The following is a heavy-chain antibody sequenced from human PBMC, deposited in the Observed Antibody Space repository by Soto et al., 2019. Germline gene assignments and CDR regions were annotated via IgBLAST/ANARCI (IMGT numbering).Heavy chain of an antibody. CDR1: GFTVSNTY. CDR2: IYTAGDT. CDR3: ARALPDAKGGFDP. Sequence: EVQLVETGGGLIQPGGSLRLSCAASGFTVSNTYMTWVRQPPGKGLECVSVIYTAGDTNYADSVKGRFIISRDNSKNKLYLQMNSLRAEDTAVYYCARALPDAKGGFDPWGQGTLVTVSS. V-gene: IGHV3-53*02. J-gene: IGHJ5*02. D-gene: IGHD2-2*01.